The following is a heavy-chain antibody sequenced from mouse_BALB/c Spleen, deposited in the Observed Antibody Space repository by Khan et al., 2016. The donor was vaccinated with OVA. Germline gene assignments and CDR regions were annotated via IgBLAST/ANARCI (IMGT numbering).Heavy chain of an antibody. CDR3: ARRTTGYAMDY. D-gene: IGHD2-14*01. V-gene: IGHV1-4*01. Sequence: QVQLQQSGAELARPGASVKMSCEASGYTFSSNTMHWVKQRPGQGLEWLGYINPRSGYSNYNQKFKDKATLTADKSSSTAYMHMSSLTSEDSAVYYGARRTTGYAMDYWGQGTSVIVSS. CDR2: INPRSGYS. CDR1: GYTFSSNT. J-gene: IGHJ4*01.